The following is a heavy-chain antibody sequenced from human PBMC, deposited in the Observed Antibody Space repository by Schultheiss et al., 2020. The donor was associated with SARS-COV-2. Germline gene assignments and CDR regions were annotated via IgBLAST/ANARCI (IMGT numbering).Heavy chain of an antibody. D-gene: IGHD6-6*01. J-gene: IGHJ5*02. CDR1: GGSFSGYY. CDR2: IYHSGST. V-gene: IGHV4-34*01. CDR3: ASIRAKRAARPIPTNWFDP. Sequence: SETLSLTCAVYGGSFSGYYWSWIRQPPGKGLEWIGEIYHSGSTNYNPSLKSRVTISVDTSKNQFSLKLSSVTAADTAVYYCASIRAKRAARPIPTNWFDPWGQGTLVTVSS.